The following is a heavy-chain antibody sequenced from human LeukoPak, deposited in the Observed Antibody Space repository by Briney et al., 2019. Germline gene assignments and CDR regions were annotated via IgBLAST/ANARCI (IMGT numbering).Heavy chain of an antibody. V-gene: IGHV1-8*01. CDR3: ASVRFLEWYLFDY. Sequence: ASVKVSCKASGYTFTSYDINWVRRATGQGLEWMGWMNPNSGNTGYAQKFQGRVTMTRNTSISTAYMELSSLRSEDTAVYYCASVRFLEWYLFDYWGQGTLVTVSS. D-gene: IGHD3-3*01. CDR1: GYTFTSYD. J-gene: IGHJ4*02. CDR2: MNPNSGNT.